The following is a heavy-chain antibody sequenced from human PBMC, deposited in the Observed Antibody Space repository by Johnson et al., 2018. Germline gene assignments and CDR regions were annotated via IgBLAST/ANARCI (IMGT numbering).Heavy chain of an antibody. V-gene: IGHV3-30*03. D-gene: IGHD3-10*01. CDR3: ARKYYGSGSYSFLGMDV. J-gene: IGHJ6*02. CDR1: GFTFSSYG. Sequence: VQLVQSGGGVVQPGRSLRLSCAASGFTFSSYGVHWVRQAPGKGLEWVAVISYDGSNKYYADSVKGRFTISRDNSKNTLYLQMNSLRAEDTAVYYCARKYYGSGSYSFLGMDVWGQGTTVTVSS. CDR2: ISYDGSNK.